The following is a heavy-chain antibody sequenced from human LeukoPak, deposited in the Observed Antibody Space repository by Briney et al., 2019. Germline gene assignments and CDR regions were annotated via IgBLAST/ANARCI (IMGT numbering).Heavy chain of an antibody. Sequence: ASVKVSCKVSGYTLTELSMHWVRQAPGKGLEWMGGFGPEDGETIYAQKFQGRVTMTEDTSTDTAYMELSSLRSEDTAVYYCATLAPSRSPGVDYYYYMDIWGKGTTVTVSS. V-gene: IGHV1-24*01. D-gene: IGHD3-3*02. CDR3: ATLAPSRSPGVDYYYYMDI. CDR2: FGPEDGET. CDR1: GYTLTELS. J-gene: IGHJ6*03.